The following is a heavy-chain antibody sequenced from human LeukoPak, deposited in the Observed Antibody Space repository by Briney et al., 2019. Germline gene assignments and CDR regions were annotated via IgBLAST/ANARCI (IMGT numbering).Heavy chain of an antibody. Sequence: GGTLRLSCAASEFTFSHYGMTWVRQAPGKGLEWVSAISGSGGSTYYAGSVKGRFTISRDNSKNTLYPQMNSLRADDTAVYYCAKRYCSGGSCYRYFDYWGQGTLVTVSS. CDR2: ISGSGGST. CDR3: AKRYCSGGSCYRYFDY. J-gene: IGHJ4*02. D-gene: IGHD2-15*01. V-gene: IGHV3-23*01. CDR1: EFTFSHYG.